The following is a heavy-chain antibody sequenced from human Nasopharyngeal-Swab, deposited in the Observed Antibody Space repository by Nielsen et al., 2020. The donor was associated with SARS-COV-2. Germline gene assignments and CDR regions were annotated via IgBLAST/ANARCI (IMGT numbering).Heavy chain of an antibody. CDR2: INYDGTDT. CDR1: GFTFSSYW. CDR3: ARDQTYDSSGPDLSFDY. V-gene: IGHV3-74*03. D-gene: IGHD3-22*01. J-gene: IGHJ4*02. Sequence: GESLKISCTASGFTFSSYWMHWVRQVPGKGLLWVSHINYDGTDTTYADSVKGRFTISRDNAKNSLYLQMNSLRAEDTAVYYCARDQTYDSSGPDLSFDYWGQGTLVTVSS.